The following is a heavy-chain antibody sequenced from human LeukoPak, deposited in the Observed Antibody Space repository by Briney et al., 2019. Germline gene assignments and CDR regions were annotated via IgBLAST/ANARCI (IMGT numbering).Heavy chain of an antibody. CDR2: INAGNGNT. CDR1: GYTFTSYA. J-gene: IGHJ4*02. V-gene: IGHV1-3*01. Sequence: ASVKVSCKASGYTFTSYAMHWVRRAPGQRLEWMGWINAGNGNTKYSQKFQGRVTITRDTSASTAYMELSSLRSEDTAVYYCARDRGDIVVVPAAMELDYWGQGTLVTVSS. CDR3: ARDRGDIVVVPAAMELDY. D-gene: IGHD2-2*01.